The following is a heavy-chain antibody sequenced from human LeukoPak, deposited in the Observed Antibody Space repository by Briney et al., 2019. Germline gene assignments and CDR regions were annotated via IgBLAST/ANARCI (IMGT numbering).Heavy chain of an antibody. J-gene: IGHJ4*02. V-gene: IGHV3-9*01. D-gene: IGHD3-10*01. CDR1: GFAFDDYA. CDR3: VKDAREVPYYYQSGPLDY. CDR2: ISWNSGSM. Sequence: GGSLRLSCVTSGFAFDDYAMHWVRHAPGKGLEWVSGISWNSGSMEYADSVKGRFTISRDNAKKSLFLQMNSLRPEDTALYFCVKDAREVPYYYQSGPLDYWGQGTLVIVSS.